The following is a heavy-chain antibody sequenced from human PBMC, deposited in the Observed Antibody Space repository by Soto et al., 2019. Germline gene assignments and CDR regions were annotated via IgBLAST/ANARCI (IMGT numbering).Heavy chain of an antibody. D-gene: IGHD2-2*01. Sequence: QVQLVQSGAEVKKPGASVKVSCKASGYTFTSYGISWVRQAPGQGLEWMGWISAYNGNTNYAQKLQGRVTMTTDTSASSAYMALRSLRCDDTAVYYCARTYPTSSAMGVWGPGSTVTSSS. CDR1: GYTFTSYG. CDR2: ISAYNGNT. J-gene: IGHJ6*02. CDR3: ARTYPTSSAMGV. V-gene: IGHV1-18*01.